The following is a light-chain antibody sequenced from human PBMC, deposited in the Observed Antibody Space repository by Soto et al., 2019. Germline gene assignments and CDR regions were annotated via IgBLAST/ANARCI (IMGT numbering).Light chain of an antibody. V-gene: IGKV1D-13*01. J-gene: IGKJ4*01. CDR3: QQFNNYLT. CDR1: QGISSA. Sequence: AIPLTQSPSSLSASAGQRVTIXCRASQGISSALAWYQQKPGKAPKLLIYDASSLESGVPSRFSGSGSGTDFTLTISSLQPEDFATYYCQQFNNYLTFGGGTKVDIK. CDR2: DAS.